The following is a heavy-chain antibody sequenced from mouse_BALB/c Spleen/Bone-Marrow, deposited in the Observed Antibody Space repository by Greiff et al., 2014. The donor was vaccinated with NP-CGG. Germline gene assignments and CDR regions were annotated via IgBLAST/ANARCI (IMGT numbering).Heavy chain of an antibody. CDR1: GYTFTDYN. V-gene: IGHV1S29*02. CDR3: ARSYGNWYFDV. D-gene: IGHD2-10*02. J-gene: IGHJ1*01. CDR2: IYPYNGGT. Sequence: EVQGVESGPELVKPGASVKISCKASGYTFTDYNMHWVKQSHGKSLEWIGHIYPYNGGTGYNQKFKSKATLTVDNSSSAAYMELRSLTSEDSAVYYCARSYGNWYFDVWGAGTTVTVSS.